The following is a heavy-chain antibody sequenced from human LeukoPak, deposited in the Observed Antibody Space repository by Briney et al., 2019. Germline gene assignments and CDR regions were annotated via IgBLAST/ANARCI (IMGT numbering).Heavy chain of an antibody. CDR2: ISAYNGNT. J-gene: IGHJ6*02. D-gene: IGHD2-8*01. Sequence: ASVKVSCEASGYTFNSYGISWVRQAPGQGLEWMGWISAYNGNTNHAQKLQGRVTMTTDTYTNTAYMELRSLRSDDTAVYYCARDNGNYYYYYAMDVWGQGTTVTVSS. CDR1: GYTFNSYG. V-gene: IGHV1-18*01. CDR3: ARDNGNYYYYYAMDV.